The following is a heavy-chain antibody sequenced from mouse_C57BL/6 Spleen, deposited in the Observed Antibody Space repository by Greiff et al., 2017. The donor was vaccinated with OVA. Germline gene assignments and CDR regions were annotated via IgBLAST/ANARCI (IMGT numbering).Heavy chain of an antibody. J-gene: IGHJ2*01. Sequence: QVHVKQPGAELVRPGSSVKLSCKASGYTFTSYWMHWVKQRPIQGLEWIGNIDPSDSETHYNQKFKDKATLTVDKSSSTAYMQLSSLTSEDSAVYYCARDYYGSSDYFDYWGQGTTLTVSS. CDR1: GYTFTSYW. D-gene: IGHD1-1*01. CDR2: IDPSDSET. V-gene: IGHV1-52*01. CDR3: ARDYYGSSDYFDY.